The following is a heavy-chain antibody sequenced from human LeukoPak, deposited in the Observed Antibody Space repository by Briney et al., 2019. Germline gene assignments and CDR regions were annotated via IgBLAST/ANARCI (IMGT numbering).Heavy chain of an antibody. Sequence: SVKVSCKASGGTFSSYDISWVRQAPGQGLEWMGGIIPIFGTANYAQKFQGRVTITADESTSTAYMELSSLRSEDTAVYYCAREYQFAQRDSSGYYYFGLDYWGQGTLVTVSS. CDR3: AREYQFAQRDSSGYYYFGLDY. J-gene: IGHJ4*02. CDR1: GGTFSSYD. CDR2: IIPIFGTA. D-gene: IGHD3-22*01. V-gene: IGHV1-69*13.